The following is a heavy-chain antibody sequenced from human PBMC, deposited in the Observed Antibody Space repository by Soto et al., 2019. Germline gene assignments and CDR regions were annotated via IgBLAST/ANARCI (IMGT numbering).Heavy chain of an antibody. CDR2: FYYSGTT. V-gene: IGHV4-39*01. Sequence: SETLSLTCTVSGDSITASCSNWAWIRQPPGKGLEWIGTFYYSGTTSQNPPLRSRITISGDPSRNQFSLKLRSVTAADSGVYYCAKLVRDDVRRSDLDHWGQGTLVTVSS. J-gene: IGHJ4*02. CDR1: GDSITASCSN. CDR3: AKLVRDDVRRSDLDH. D-gene: IGHD3-10*02.